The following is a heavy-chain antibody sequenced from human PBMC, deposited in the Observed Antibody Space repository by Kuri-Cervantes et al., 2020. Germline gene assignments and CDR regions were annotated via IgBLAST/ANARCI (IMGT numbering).Heavy chain of an antibody. CDR3: ARDGSGWSPDF. CDR1: GFTVSSNY. V-gene: IGHV3-53*01. D-gene: IGHD6-19*01. J-gene: IGHJ4*02. CDR2: IYSGGST. Sequence: GESLKISCAASGFTVSSNYMSWVRQAPGKGLEWVSVIYSGGSTYYADSVKGRFTISRDNSKNTLYLQMNSLRVDDTGVYFCARDGSGWSPDFWGQGTLVTVSS.